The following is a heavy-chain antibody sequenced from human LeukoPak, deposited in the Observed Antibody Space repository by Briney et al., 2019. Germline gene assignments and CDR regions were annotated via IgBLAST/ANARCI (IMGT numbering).Heavy chain of an antibody. Sequence: SETLSLTCSVSGGSISDYFWGWIRQPPGKGLEWIGHVYYIGKPPCSPSLESRVSISVDSSKNQFSLELTSVTAADTAVYYCARRFRTGGDLHHDAYDVWGQGTVVTVSS. D-gene: IGHD3-16*01. CDR2: VYYIGKP. CDR3: ARRFRTGGDLHHDAYDV. V-gene: IGHV4-59*12. CDR1: GGSISDYF. J-gene: IGHJ3*01.